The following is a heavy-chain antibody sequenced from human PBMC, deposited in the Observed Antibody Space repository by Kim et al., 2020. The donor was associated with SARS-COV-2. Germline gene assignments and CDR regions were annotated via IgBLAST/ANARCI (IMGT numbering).Heavy chain of an antibody. Sequence: ISAGGLGTHYADSVGGRFTISRDNSKSTLFLQMSSLRVEDTAVYYCEASDFWGQGALVTVSS. CDR2: ISAGGLGT. V-gene: IGHV3-23*01. CDR3: EASDF. J-gene: IGHJ4*02.